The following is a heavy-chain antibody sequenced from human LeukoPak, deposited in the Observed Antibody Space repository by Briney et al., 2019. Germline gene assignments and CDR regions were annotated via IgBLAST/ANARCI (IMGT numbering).Heavy chain of an antibody. CDR1: GGTFSSYA. J-gene: IGHJ4*02. CDR3: ASPEGGYSYGYVY. D-gene: IGHD5-18*01. Sequence: ASVKVSCKASGGTFSSYAISWVRQAPGQGLEWMGGIIPIFGTANYAQKFQGRVTITADESTGTAYMELSSLRSEDTAVYYCASPEGGYSYGYVYWGQGTLVTVSS. CDR2: IIPIFGTA. V-gene: IGHV1-69*13.